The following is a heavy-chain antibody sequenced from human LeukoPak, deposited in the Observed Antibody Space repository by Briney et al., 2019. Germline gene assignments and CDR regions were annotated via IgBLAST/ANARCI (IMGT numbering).Heavy chain of an antibody. CDR3: ARQGRSTVTTIDY. J-gene: IGHJ4*02. V-gene: IGHV4-39*01. Sequence: PSETLSLTCTVSGGSISSSSYYWGWIRQPPGKGLEWIGSIYYSGSTYYNPSLKSRVTISVDTSKNQFSLKLSSVTAADTAVYYCARQGRSTVTTIDYCGQGTLVTVSS. CDR1: GGSISSSSYY. CDR2: IYYSGST. D-gene: IGHD4-17*01.